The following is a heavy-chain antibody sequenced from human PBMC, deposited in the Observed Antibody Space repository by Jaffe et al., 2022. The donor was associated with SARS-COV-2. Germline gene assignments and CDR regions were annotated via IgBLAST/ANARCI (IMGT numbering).Heavy chain of an antibody. J-gene: IGHJ4*02. CDR3: ARGEDILTAYDWYYFDY. CDR2: INPSGGST. D-gene: IGHD3-9*01. CDR1: GYTFTSYY. Sequence: QVQLVQSGAEVKKPGASVRVSCKASGYTFTSYYMHWVRQAPGQGLEWMGIINPSGGSTSYAQKLQGRVTVTRDTSTSTVYMELSSLRSEDTAVYYCARGEDILTAYDWYYFDYWGQGTLVTVSS. V-gene: IGHV1-46*04.